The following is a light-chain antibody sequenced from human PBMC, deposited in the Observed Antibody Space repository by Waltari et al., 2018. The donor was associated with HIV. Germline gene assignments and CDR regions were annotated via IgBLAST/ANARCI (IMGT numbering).Light chain of an antibody. CDR3: SSYSRSNTLV. J-gene: IGLJ1*01. CDR2: AVN. Sequence: QSALTQPASVSGSPGQSITLSSTGTSSDVGDHNSVSWYQQHPGKAPPLMIYAVNDRPSGISDRFSGSKSGNTASLTISGLRAEDEADYYCSSYSRSNTLVFGSGTKVTVL. CDR1: SSDVGDHNS. V-gene: IGLV2-14*03.